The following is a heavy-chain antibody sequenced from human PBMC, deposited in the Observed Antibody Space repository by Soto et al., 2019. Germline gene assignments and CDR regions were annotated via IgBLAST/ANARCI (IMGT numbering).Heavy chain of an antibody. J-gene: IGHJ3*02. CDR2: ISSSSTI. D-gene: IGHD3-10*01. CDR3: AREIGNGYGELLYDAFDI. CDR1: GFTFSSYS. Sequence: GGSLRLSCAASGFTFSSYSMNWVRQAPGKGLEWVSYISSSSTIYYADSVKGRFTISRDNAKNSRYLQMNSLRDEDTAVYYCAREIGNGYGELLYDAFDIWGQGTMVTVSS. V-gene: IGHV3-48*02.